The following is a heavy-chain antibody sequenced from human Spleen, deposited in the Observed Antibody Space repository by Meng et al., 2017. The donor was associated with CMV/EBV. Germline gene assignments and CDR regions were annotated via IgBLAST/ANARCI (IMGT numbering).Heavy chain of an antibody. D-gene: IGHD4-17*01. CDR2: IYYSGCH. CDR1: VGSISSGDYY. J-gene: IGHJ5*01. V-gene: IGHV4-31*03. Sequence: EAGPGPVKPSQTLSSTCTVSVGSISSGDYYWSWIRQPPGKGLEWIWYIYYSGCHCYNPSLNSRVTISIDTYKNHFSLKLTSVTAADTAVYFCARTNYGDYNWYDSWGQGTLVTVSS. CDR3: ARTNYGDYNWYDS.